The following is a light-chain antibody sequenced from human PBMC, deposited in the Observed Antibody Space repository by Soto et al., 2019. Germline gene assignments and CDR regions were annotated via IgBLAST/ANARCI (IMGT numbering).Light chain of an antibody. Sequence: QSALTQPASVSGSPGQSITISCTGTSSDVGGYNFVSWYQQHPGKAPKLMIYDVTNRPSGVSDRFSGSKSDNTASLTISGLQAEDEADYYCSSYTGSTPPYVFGTGTKHTVL. J-gene: IGLJ1*01. V-gene: IGLV2-14*01. CDR2: DVT. CDR1: SSDVGGYNF. CDR3: SSYTGSTPPYV.